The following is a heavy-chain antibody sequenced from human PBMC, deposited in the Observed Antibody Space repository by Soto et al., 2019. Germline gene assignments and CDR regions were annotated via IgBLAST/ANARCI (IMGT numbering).Heavy chain of an antibody. D-gene: IGHD6-13*01. CDR2: IYYSGST. CDR3: AGGIAGPPYYYYYYMDA. V-gene: IGHV4-59*08. Sequence: GKGLEWIGYIYYSGSTNYNPSLKSRVTISVDTSKNQFSLKLSSVTAADTAVYYCAGGIAGPPYYYYYYMDAWGKGPTVTVSS. J-gene: IGHJ6*03.